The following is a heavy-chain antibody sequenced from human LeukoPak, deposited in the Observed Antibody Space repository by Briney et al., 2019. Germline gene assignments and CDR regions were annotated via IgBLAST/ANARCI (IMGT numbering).Heavy chain of an antibody. V-gene: IGHV4-34*01. CDR2: INHSGST. Sequence: PSETLSLTCAVYGGSFSGYYWSWIRQPPGQGLEWIGEINHSGSTNYNPSLKSRVTISVDTSKNQFSLKLSSVTAADTAVYYCARGGRMTTVTTSTFDYWGQGTLVTVSS. CDR1: GGSFSGYY. J-gene: IGHJ4*02. D-gene: IGHD4-11*01. CDR3: ARGGRMTTVTTSTFDY.